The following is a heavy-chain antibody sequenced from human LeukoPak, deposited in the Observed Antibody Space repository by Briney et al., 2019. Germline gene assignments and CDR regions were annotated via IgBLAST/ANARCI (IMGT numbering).Heavy chain of an antibody. J-gene: IGHJ4*02. Sequence: PGGSLRLSCAASGFTFSNNWMTWVRQAPGKGLEWVASVKKDASEKYYVDSVKGRFTISRDNAKNSLYLQMNSLRAEDTAVYYCARAVYGSGSYYNNYWGQGTLVTVSS. CDR2: VKKDASEK. V-gene: IGHV3-7*01. D-gene: IGHD3-10*01. CDR1: GFTFSNNW. CDR3: ARAVYGSGSYYNNY.